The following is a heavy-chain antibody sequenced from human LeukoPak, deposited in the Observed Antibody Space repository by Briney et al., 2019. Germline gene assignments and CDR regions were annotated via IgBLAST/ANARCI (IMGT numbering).Heavy chain of an antibody. CDR3: ARRMGPYDSSGYSNY. CDR2: ISGSGGST. Sequence: GGSLRLSCAASGFTFSSYAMSWVRQAPGKGLEWVSAISGSGGSTYYADSVKGRFTISRDNSKNSLYLQMNSLRAEDTAVYYCARRMGPYDSSGYSNYWGQGTLVTVSS. J-gene: IGHJ4*02. CDR1: GFTFSSYA. V-gene: IGHV3-23*01. D-gene: IGHD3-22*01.